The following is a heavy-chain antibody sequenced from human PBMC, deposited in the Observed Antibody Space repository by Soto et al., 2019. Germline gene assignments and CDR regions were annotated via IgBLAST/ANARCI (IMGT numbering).Heavy chain of an antibody. CDR1: GFTFSNYW. J-gene: IGHJ4*02. CDR3: ARSDGRY. CDR2: IKQDGSEK. V-gene: IGHV3-7*02. Sequence: GGSLRLSCAASGFTFSNYWMSWVRQAPGKGLEWVANIKQDGSEKYYVDSVKGRFTISRDNAKNSLSLQMNSLRAEDTAVYYCARSDGRYWGQGTLVTVSS.